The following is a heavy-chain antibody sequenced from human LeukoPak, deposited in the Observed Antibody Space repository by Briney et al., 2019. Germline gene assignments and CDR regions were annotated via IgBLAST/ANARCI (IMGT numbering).Heavy chain of an antibody. D-gene: IGHD1/OR15-1a*01. CDR1: GGSISGYY. V-gene: IGHV4-4*07. J-gene: IGHJ4*02. CDR2: IYSSGYT. CDR3: ARGEHDFDS. Sequence: SETLSLTCTVSGGSISGYYWSWIRKPAEKGLEWIGRIYSSGYTNYNPSLKSRVTMSVDTSKNQFSLKLSSVTAADTPVYYCARGEHDFDSWGQGTLVTVSS.